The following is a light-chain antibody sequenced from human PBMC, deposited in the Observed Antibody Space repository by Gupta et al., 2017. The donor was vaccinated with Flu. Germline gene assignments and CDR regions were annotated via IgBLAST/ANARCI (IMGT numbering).Light chain of an antibody. J-gene: IGLJ3*02. CDR3: SAWDISRNVWV. Sequence: QAGLTQQSSVSKGLRQPATLTRTGNSNTVGNQGLTWRQQHQGHPPRLLSYMNNNRPSTISERFSASRSVTTASLTITGLQPEDEADYYCSAWDISRNVWVFGVGTNLTVL. CDR2: MNN. V-gene: IGLV10-54*04. CDR1: SNTVGNQG.